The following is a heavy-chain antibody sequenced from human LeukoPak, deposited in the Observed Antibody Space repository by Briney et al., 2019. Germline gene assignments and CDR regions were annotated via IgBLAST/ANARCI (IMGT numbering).Heavy chain of an antibody. D-gene: IGHD6-13*01. J-gene: IGHJ5*02. V-gene: IGHV1-3*01. CDR3: ARAAAGIPVIFGWFDP. CDR1: GYTFTSYA. CDR2: INAGNGNT. Sequence: ASVKVSCKASGYTFTSYATHWVRQAPGQRLEWMGWINAGNGNTKYSQKFQGRVTITRDTSASTAYMELSSLRSEDTAVYYCARAAAGIPVIFGWFDPWGQGTLVTVSS.